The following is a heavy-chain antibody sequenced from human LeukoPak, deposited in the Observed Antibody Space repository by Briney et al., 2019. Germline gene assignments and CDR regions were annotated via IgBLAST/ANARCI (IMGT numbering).Heavy chain of an antibody. CDR3: ARDRGRYYMDV. CDR2: ISSSGSTI. J-gene: IGHJ6*03. V-gene: IGHV3-48*03. CDR1: GFTFSSYE. D-gene: IGHD6-25*01. Sequence: GGSLRLSCAASGFTFSSYEMNWVRQAPGKGLEWVSYISSSGSTIYYADSVKGRSTISRDNSKNTLYLQMNSLRAEDTAVYYCARDRGRYYMDVWGKGTTVTISS.